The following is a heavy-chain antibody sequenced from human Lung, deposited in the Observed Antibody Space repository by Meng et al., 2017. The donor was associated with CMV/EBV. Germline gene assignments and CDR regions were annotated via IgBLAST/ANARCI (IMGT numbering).Heavy chain of an antibody. Sequence: GGSLRLSCAASGFTFSGSAMHWVRQASGKGLEWVGRIRSKANSYATAYAASVKGRFTISRDDSKNTAYLQMNSLKTEDTAVYYCTSWPDYKDYFYYGMDVWGQGTXVTVSS. V-gene: IGHV3-73*01. D-gene: IGHD4-11*01. J-gene: IGHJ6*02. CDR1: GFTFSGSA. CDR3: TSWPDYKDYFYYGMDV. CDR2: IRSKANSYAT.